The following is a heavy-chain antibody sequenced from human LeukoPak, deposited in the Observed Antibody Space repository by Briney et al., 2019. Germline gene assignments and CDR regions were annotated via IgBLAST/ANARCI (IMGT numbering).Heavy chain of an antibody. D-gene: IGHD2-21*02. CDR3: ARDLDCGGDCYYGWFDP. V-gene: IGHV3-74*01. CDR2: INSDGSST. CDR1: GFTFRSYG. Sequence: PGGSLRLSCAASGFTFRSYGMHWVRQAPGKGLEWVPRINSDGSSTSYADSVKGRFTISRDNAKNTLYLQMNSLRAEDTAVYYCARDLDCGGDCYYGWFDPWGQGTLVTVSS. J-gene: IGHJ5*02.